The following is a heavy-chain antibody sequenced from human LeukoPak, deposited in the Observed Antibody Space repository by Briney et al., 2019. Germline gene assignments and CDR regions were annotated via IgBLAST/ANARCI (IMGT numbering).Heavy chain of an antibody. J-gene: IGHJ6*03. CDR2: IYYSGST. CDR3: ARDRVGGSSYYYYYYYMDV. V-gene: IGHV4-39*02. D-gene: IGHD3-16*01. CDR1: GGSISSSSYY. Sequence: SETLSLTCTVSGGSISSSSYYWGWIRQPPGKGLEWIGSIYYSGSTYYNPSLKSRVTISVDTSKNQFSLKLSSVTAADTAVYYCARDRVGGSSYYYYYYYMDVWGKGTTVTVSS.